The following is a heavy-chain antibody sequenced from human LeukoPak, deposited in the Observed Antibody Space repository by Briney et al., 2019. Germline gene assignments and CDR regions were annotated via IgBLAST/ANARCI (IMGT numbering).Heavy chain of an antibody. CDR1: GFTFSSYA. CDR2: ISYDGSNK. V-gene: IGHV3-30-3*01. CDR3: ARASGSYNGAFDI. J-gene: IGHJ3*02. Sequence: PGGSLRLSCAASGFTFSSYAMHWVRQAPGKGLEWVAVISYDGSNKYYADSVKGRFTISRDNSKNTLYLQMNSLRAEDTAVYYCARASGSYNGAFDIWGQGTMVTVSS. D-gene: IGHD1-26*01.